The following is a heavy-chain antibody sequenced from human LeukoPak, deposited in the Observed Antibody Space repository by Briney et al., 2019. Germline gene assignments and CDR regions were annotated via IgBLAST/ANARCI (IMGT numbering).Heavy chain of an antibody. V-gene: IGHV3-7*01. CDR1: GFTLSSYA. CDR2: IKQDGSEK. D-gene: IGHD5-18*01. Sequence: GGSLRLSCAASGFTLSSYAVSWVRQAPGKGLEWVANIKQDGSEKYYVDSVKGRFTISRDNAKNSLYLHMNSLRAEDTAVYYCARAKAAMVSYYYYYYMDVWGKGTTVTVSS. J-gene: IGHJ6*03. CDR3: ARAKAAMVSYYYYYYMDV.